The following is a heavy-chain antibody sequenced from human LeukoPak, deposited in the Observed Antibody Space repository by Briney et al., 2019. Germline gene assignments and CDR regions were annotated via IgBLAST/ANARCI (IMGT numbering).Heavy chain of an antibody. J-gene: IGHJ4*02. D-gene: IGHD6-13*01. Sequence: GGSLRLSCAASGFTVSSNYMSWVRQAPGKGLVWVSRINSDGSSTSYADSVKGRFTISRDNAKNTLYLQMNSLRAEDTAVYYCARVESAYSSSWYDPGFFDYWGQGTLVTVSS. CDR2: INSDGSST. CDR3: ARVESAYSSSWYDPGFFDY. V-gene: IGHV3-74*01. CDR1: GFTVSSNY.